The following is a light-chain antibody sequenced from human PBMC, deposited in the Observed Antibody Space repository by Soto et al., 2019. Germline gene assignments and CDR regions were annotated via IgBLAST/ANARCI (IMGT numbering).Light chain of an antibody. Sequence: EMVLTQSPGTLSLSPGERATLSCRASQSVSSSYLAWYQQKPGQAPRLLMYGASSRATGIPDRFSGSGSGTDVTLTINRLEPEDFAVYYCQQYGSSPLFTFGPGTKVDIK. CDR1: QSVSSSY. J-gene: IGKJ3*01. CDR3: QQYGSSPLFT. V-gene: IGKV3-20*01. CDR2: GAS.